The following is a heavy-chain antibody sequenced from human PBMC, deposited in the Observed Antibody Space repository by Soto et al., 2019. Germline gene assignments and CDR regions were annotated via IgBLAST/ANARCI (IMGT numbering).Heavy chain of an antibody. CDR3: VRARALGFSNWFDP. CDR2: INPHSGAT. CDR1: GYIFSSNY. J-gene: IGHJ5*02. V-gene: IGHV1-2*02. Sequence: SVKVPCKASGYIFSSNYIHWVRQAPGQGLEWLGWINPHSGATNYAQKFLGRVTMSADTSASTAYMDLARLKSDDTAVYYCVRARALGFSNWFDPWGRGTLVTVSS. D-gene: IGHD3-10*01.